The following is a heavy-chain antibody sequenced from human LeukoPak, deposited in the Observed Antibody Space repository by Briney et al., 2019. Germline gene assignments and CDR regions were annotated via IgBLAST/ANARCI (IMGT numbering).Heavy chain of an antibody. CDR3: SRETPNNYNTSKGFDT. J-gene: IGHJ5*02. V-gene: IGHV3-48*03. CDR2: ISSDGSFI. CDR1: RFTFSSYE. Sequence: GGSLRLSCAASRFTFSSYEMNWVGQPPGKGLEWLSYISSDGSFIYYTDTLKGRFTISRDNPHNSLYLHISSPREPATHVYYFSRETPNNYNTSKGFDTCGQRAL. D-gene: IGHD2-2*01.